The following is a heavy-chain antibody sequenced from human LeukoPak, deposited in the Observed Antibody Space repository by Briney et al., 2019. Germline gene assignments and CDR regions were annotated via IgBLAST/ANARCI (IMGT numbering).Heavy chain of an antibody. V-gene: IGHV3-23*01. CDR2: ISGSGGST. CDR3: AKGGAYYDSSGYYRVPPGI. J-gene: IGHJ3*02. CDR1: GFTFSSYA. D-gene: IGHD3-22*01. Sequence: GGSLRLSCAASGFTFSSYAMSWVRQAPGKGLEWVSAISGSGGSTYYADSVKGRFTISRDNSKNTLYLQMNSLRAEDTAVYYCAKGGAYYDSSGYYRVPPGIWGQGTMVAVSS.